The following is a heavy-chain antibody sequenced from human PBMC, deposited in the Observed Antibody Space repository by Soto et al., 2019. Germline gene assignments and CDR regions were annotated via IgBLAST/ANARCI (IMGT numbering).Heavy chain of an antibody. D-gene: IGHD2-2*01. CDR3: ARDRGFSTSQLQNYFEP. Sequence: QVQLQESGPGLVKPSGTLSLTCAVSGGSISSSNWWSWVRQPPGKGLEWIGEIYHSGSTNYNPSLKSLVTISVDMSMNQCSLKLSAVTAADTAVYYCARDRGFSTSQLQNYFEPLGQGTLVTVSS. CDR1: GGSISSSNW. V-gene: IGHV4-4*02. CDR2: IYHSGST. J-gene: IGHJ5*02.